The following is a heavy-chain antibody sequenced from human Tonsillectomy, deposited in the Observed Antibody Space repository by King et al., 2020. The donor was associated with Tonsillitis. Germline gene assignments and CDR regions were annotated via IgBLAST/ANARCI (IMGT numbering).Heavy chain of an antibody. Sequence: RVTLKESGPALVKPKQTLTLTCTFSGFSLSTSGMCVSWIRQPPGKALEWLARIDWDDDKYYNTSLKTRLTISKDTSKNQVVLTMTNMDPVDTATYYCAQISYGSGVDPDYWGQGTLVTVSS. CDR3: AQISYGSGVDPDY. CDR1: GFSLSTSGMC. J-gene: IGHJ4*02. D-gene: IGHD3-10*01. CDR2: IDWDDDK. V-gene: IGHV2-70*11.